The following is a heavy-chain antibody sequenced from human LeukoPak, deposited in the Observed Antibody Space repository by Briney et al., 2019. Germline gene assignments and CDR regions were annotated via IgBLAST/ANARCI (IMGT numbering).Heavy chain of an antibody. Sequence: GGSLRLSCAASGFTFSTNEMDWVRQAPGKGLEWVSYISSSGSIYYTDSVKGRFTISRDNAKNSLYLQMNSLRAEDTAIYYCAREGYGGTSDAFDIWGQGTMVTVSS. CDR3: AREGYGGTSDAFDI. CDR2: ISSSGSI. J-gene: IGHJ3*02. V-gene: IGHV3-48*03. CDR1: GFTFSTNE. D-gene: IGHD4-23*01.